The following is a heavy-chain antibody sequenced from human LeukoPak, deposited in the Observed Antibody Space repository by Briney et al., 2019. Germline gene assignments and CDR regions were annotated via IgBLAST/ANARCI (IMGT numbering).Heavy chain of an antibody. CDR2: PYHTGST. Sequence: SETLSLTCTVSGGSITSHSWNWIRQPPGKGLEWIGYPYHTGSTNYTPSLNSRVTISVDRSQNQFSLKLYSVTAADTAVYYCAGWELAGSNFDHWGQGTLVSVSS. CDR1: GGSITSHS. CDR3: AGWELAGSNFDH. V-gene: IGHV4-59*11. J-gene: IGHJ4*02. D-gene: IGHD1-26*01.